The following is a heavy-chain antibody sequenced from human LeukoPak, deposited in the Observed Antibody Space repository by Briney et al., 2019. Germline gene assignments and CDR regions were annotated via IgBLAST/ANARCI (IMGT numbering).Heavy chain of an antibody. CDR3: ARDRSDGYNSPFDN. CDR1: GGSISSYY. J-gene: IGHJ4*02. CDR2: IDISGST. V-gene: IGHV4-4*07. D-gene: IGHD5-24*01. Sequence: SETLSLTCTVSGGSISSYYWSWIRQPAGKGLEWIGRIDISGSTNHNPSLKSRVTMSVDTSKNQISLKPSSVTAADTAVYYCARDRSDGYNSPFDNWGQGTLVTVSS.